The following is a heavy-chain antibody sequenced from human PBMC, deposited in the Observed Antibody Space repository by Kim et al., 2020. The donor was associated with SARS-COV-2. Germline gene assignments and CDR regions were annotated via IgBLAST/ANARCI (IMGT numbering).Heavy chain of an antibody. J-gene: IGHJ4*02. Sequence: VDAVKGRFTISRDNAKNSLYLQMNSLRAEDTAVYYCAEHSSGWYFSFDYWGQGTLVTVSS. V-gene: IGHV3-7*01. CDR3: AEHSSGWYFSFDY. D-gene: IGHD6-19*01.